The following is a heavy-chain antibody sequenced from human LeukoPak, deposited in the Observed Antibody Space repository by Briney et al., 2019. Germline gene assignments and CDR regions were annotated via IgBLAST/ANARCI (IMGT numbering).Heavy chain of an antibody. V-gene: IGHV1-46*01. CDR1: GYTFTSYY. CDR2: INPSGGST. Sequence: ASVKVSCKASGYTFTSYYMHWVRQAPGQGLEWMGIINPSGGSTSYAQKFQGRVTMTRDMSTSTVYMELSSLRAEDTAVYYCAGPNVDTAITYWGQGTLVTVSS. J-gene: IGHJ4*02. D-gene: IGHD5-18*01. CDR3: AGPNVDTAITY.